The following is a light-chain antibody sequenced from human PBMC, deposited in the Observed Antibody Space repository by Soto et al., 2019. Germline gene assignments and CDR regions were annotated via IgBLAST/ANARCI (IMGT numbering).Light chain of an antibody. J-gene: IGKJ1*01. CDR3: QQYNNWWT. CDR2: GAS. CDR1: QSVDSN. Sequence: EILMTQSPATLSVSPGERATLSCRASQSVDSNSAWYQQKPGQAPRLLIYGASTRATGISARFSGSGSGTEFTLTISSLQSEAFGVYYCQQYNNWWTFGQGTKVDIK. V-gene: IGKV3-15*01.